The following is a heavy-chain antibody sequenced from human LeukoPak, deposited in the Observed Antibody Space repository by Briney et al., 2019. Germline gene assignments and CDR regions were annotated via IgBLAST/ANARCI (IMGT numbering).Heavy chain of an antibody. Sequence: PGGSLRLSSAASGFTFSSYWMSWVRQAPGKGLEWVANIKQDGSEKYYVDSLKGRFTISRDNARNSLYLQMNSLRAEDTAVYYCARGYISPRMNWFDPWGQGTLVTVSS. CDR1: GFTFSSYW. J-gene: IGHJ5*02. CDR2: IKQDGSEK. V-gene: IGHV3-7*05. CDR3: ARGYISPRMNWFDP. D-gene: IGHD3-16*02.